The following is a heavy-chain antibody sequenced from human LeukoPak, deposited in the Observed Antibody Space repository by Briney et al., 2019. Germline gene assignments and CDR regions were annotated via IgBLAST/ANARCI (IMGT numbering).Heavy chain of an antibody. V-gene: IGHV4-34*01. J-gene: IGHJ3*02. Sequence: KPSETLSLTCAVYGGSFSGYYWSWIRQPPGKGLEWIGEINHSGSTNYNPSLKSRVTISVDTSKNQFSLKLSSVTAADTAVYYCARDSSADAFDIWAKGQWSPSLQ. CDR3: ARDSSADAFDI. CDR2: INHSGST. D-gene: IGHD2-15*01. CDR1: GGSFSGYY.